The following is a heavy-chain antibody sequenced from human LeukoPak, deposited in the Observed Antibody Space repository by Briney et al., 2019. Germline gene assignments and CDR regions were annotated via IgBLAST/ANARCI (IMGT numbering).Heavy chain of an antibody. Sequence: SETLPLTCTVSGGSISSSSYYWAWIRQPPGKGLEWIGSIYYSGNTYYSPSLKSRVTISVDRSKNQFSLKLSSVTAADTAVYYCARDLLTYYYDSSGYDAFDIWGQGTMVTVSS. CDR2: IYYSGNT. V-gene: IGHV4-39*07. CDR1: GGSISSSSYY. D-gene: IGHD3-22*01. CDR3: ARDLLTYYYDSSGYDAFDI. J-gene: IGHJ3*02.